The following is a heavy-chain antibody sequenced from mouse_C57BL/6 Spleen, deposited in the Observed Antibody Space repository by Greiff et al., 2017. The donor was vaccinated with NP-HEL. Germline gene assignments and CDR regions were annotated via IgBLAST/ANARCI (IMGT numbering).Heavy chain of an antibody. Sequence: EVHLVESGGGLVQPGGSLKLSCAASGFTFSDYYMYWVRQTPEKRLEWVAYISNGGGSTYYPDTVKGRFTISRDNAKNTLYLQMSRLKSEDTAMYYCARQRTGTLAYWGQGTLVTVSA. V-gene: IGHV5-12*01. J-gene: IGHJ3*01. CDR1: GFTFSDYY. CDR2: ISNGGGST. D-gene: IGHD4-1*01. CDR3: ARQRTGTLAY.